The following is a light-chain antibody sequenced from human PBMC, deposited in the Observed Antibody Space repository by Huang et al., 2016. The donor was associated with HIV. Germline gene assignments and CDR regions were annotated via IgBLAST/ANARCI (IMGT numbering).Light chain of an antibody. J-gene: IGKJ1*01. CDR3: QQYGTSPLT. CDR1: ETIASNY. Sequence: EVVLTQSPGSLSLSPGKRVALSCRASETIASNYLAWYRQSPGQAPRLLIFGASNRAPGIPDRFSGSGSGTDFTLTITKLEPEDSAVYYCQQYGTSPLTFGQGTRVEIK. V-gene: IGKV3-20*01. CDR2: GAS.